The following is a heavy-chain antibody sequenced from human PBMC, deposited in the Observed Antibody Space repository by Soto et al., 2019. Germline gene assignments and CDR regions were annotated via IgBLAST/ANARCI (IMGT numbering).Heavy chain of an antibody. CDR3: TTGYSSSWYFDY. CDR2: IKSKTDGGTT. CDR1: GFTFSNAW. J-gene: IGHJ4*02. D-gene: IGHD6-13*01. Sequence: EVQLVESGGGLVKPGGSLRLSCAASGFTFSNAWMSWVRQAPGKGLEWVGRIKSKTDGGTTDYAAPVKGRFTISRDDSKNTLYLQMNSLKTEDTAVYYCTTGYSSSWYFDYWGQGTLVTVSS. V-gene: IGHV3-15*01.